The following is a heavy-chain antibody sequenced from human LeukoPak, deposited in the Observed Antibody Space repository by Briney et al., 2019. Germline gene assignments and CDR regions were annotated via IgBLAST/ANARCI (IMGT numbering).Heavy chain of an antibody. V-gene: IGHV1-18*01. CDR3: ARDGGYSYGYPSD. Sequence: GASVKVSCKASGYTFTSYAMHWVRQAPGQRLEWMGWISAYNGNTNYAQKLQGRVTMTTDTSTSTVYMELRSLRSDDTAVYYCARDGGYSYGYPSDWGQGTLVTVSS. D-gene: IGHD5-18*01. J-gene: IGHJ4*02. CDR2: ISAYNGNT. CDR1: GYTFTSYA.